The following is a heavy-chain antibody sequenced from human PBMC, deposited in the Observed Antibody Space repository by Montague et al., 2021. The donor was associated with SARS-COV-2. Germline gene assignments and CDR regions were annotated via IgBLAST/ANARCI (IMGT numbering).Heavy chain of an antibody. CDR2: INSSTNIL. Sequence: SLRLSCAASGFTFSGYSVNWVRQAPGKGLEWISYINSSTNILYYADSVKGRFTISRDNARNSLYLQMNSLRVDDTAVYYCAKNLVLRAARPDALDVWGQGTVVTVSS. CDR3: AKNLVLRAARPDALDV. J-gene: IGHJ3*01. CDR1: GFTFSGYS. V-gene: IGHV3-48*04. D-gene: IGHD6-6*01.